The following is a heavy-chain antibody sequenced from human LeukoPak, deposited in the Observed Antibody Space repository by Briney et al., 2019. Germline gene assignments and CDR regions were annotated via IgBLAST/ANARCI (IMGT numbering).Heavy chain of an antibody. Sequence: ASVKVSCKASGYTFTGYYMHWVRQAPGEGLEWMGWINPNSDDTSYAQKFQGRVTMTRDTSISTAYMELSGLRSDDTAVYYCASGTNGGWLDPWGQGSLVTVSS. CDR1: GYTFTGYY. V-gene: IGHV1-2*02. J-gene: IGHJ5*02. CDR2: INPNSDDT. D-gene: IGHD1-26*01. CDR3: ASGTNGGWLDP.